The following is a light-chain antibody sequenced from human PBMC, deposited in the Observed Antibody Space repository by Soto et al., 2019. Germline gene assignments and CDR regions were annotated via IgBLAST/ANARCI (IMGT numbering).Light chain of an antibody. V-gene: IGKV1-8*01. Sequence: AIRMTQSPSSFSASTGDRVTITCRASQGISSYLAWYQQKPGKAPKLLIYAASTLQSGVPSRFSGSGSGTDFTLTISCLQSEDFATYYCQQYYSPPRTFGGGTKVEIK. CDR1: QGISSY. CDR3: QQYYSPPRT. CDR2: AAS. J-gene: IGKJ4*01.